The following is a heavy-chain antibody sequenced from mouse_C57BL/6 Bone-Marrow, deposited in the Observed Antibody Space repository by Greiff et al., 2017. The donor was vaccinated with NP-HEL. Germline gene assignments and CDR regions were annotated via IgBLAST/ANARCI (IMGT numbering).Heavy chain of an antibody. Sequence: QVQLQQPGAELVRPGSSVKLSCKASGYTFTSYWMHWVKQRPIQGLEWIGNIDPSDSETHYNQKFKDKATLTVDKSSSTAYMQLSSLTSEDSAVYYCARSRDGNSAWFAYWGQGTLVTVSA. D-gene: IGHD2-1*01. J-gene: IGHJ3*01. V-gene: IGHV1-52*01. CDR1: GYTFTSYW. CDR2: IDPSDSET. CDR3: ARSRDGNSAWFAY.